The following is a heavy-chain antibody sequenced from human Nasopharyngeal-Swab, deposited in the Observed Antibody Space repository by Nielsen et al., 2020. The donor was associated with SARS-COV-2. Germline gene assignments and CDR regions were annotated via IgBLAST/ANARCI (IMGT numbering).Heavy chain of an antibody. CDR2: INHSGST. CDR1: GGSFSGYY. V-gene: IGHV4-34*01. J-gene: IGHJ6*03. Sequence: ESLKISCAVYGGSFSGYYWSWIRQPPGKGLEWIGEINHSGSTNYNPSLKSRVTISVDTSKNQFSLKLSSVTAADTAVYYCARTMVVVRYYYYYMDVWGKGTTVTVSS. D-gene: IGHD2-21*01. CDR3: ARTMVVVRYYYYYMDV.